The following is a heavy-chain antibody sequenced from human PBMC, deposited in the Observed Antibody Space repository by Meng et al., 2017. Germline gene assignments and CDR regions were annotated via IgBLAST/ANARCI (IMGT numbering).Heavy chain of an antibody. D-gene: IGHD3-22*01. CDR2: INHSGST. CDR3: ARDSRSRVYYYDSSGYYLWPEDY. Sequence: QVQLQQWGDGLLKPSETLSLTCAVYGGSFSGYYWSWIRQPPGKGLEWIGEINHSGSTNYNPSLKSRVTMTRDTSTSTVYMELSSLRSEDTAVYYCARDSRSRVYYYDSSGYYLWPEDYWGQGTLVTVSS. CDR1: GGSFSGYY. J-gene: IGHJ4*02. V-gene: IGHV4-34*01.